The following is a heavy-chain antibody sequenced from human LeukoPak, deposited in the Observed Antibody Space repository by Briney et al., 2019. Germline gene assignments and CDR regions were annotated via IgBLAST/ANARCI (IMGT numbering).Heavy chain of an antibody. CDR1: GGFISSYY. Sequence: SETLSLTCTVSGGFISSYYWSWIRQPPGRGLEWVGYIYYSGSTNYNTSLKSRVPISVDTSKNQFSLKLSSVTAADTAVYYCARQYYDFCSCYYTGSYLDVWGQGTLVTVSS. D-gene: IGHD3-3*01. V-gene: IGHV4-59*01. CDR3: ARQYYDFCSCYYTGSYLDV. CDR2: IYYSGST. J-gene: IGHJ4*02.